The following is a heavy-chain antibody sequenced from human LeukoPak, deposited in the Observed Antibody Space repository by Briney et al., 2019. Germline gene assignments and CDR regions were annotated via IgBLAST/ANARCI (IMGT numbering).Heavy chain of an antibody. CDR1: GGSISSGSYY. D-gene: IGHD5-12*01. CDR3: ARGGGYSGYAFDY. Sequence: SETLSLTCDVSGGSISSGSYYWSCIRPPAGKGLEWIGRIHTSGSTTYNPSLKSRVAISVDTSKNQFSLKLTSVTAADTAVYYCARGGGYSGYAFDYWGQGTLVTVSS. J-gene: IGHJ4*02. CDR2: IHTSGST. V-gene: IGHV4-61*02.